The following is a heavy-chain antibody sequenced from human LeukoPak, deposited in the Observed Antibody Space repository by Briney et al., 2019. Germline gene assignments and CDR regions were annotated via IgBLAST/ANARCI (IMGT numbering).Heavy chain of an antibody. V-gene: IGHV3-30*04. CDR3: SGGSMTTIHY. J-gene: IGHJ4*02. CDR1: GFTFSSYA. D-gene: IGHD4-17*01. Sequence: GGSLRLSCAASGFTFSSYAMHWVRQAPGKGLEWVAVISYDGSNKYYADSVKGRFTISRDNSKNTLYLQMNSLRAEDTAVYYCSGGSMTTIHYWGQGTLVTVSS. CDR2: ISYDGSNK.